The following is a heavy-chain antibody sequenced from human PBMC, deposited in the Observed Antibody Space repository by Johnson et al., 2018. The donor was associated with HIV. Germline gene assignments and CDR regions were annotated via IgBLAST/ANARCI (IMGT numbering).Heavy chain of an antibody. Sequence: QVQLVESGGGVVQPGRSLRLSCAASGFTFSSYAMHWVRQAPGKGLEWVAVISYDGSNKYYADSVKGRFSISRDNSKNTLYLQMNSLRAEDTAVYYCARDIAPGDYYGDYHNAFDIWGQGTMVTVSS. CDR1: GFTFSSYA. D-gene: IGHD4-17*01. V-gene: IGHV3-30-3*01. CDR2: ISYDGSNK. J-gene: IGHJ3*02. CDR3: ARDIAPGDYYGDYHNAFDI.